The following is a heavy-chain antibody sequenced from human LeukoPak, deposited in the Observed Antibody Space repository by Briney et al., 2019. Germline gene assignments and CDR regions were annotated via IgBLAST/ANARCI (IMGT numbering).Heavy chain of an antibody. CDR3: ARGDIYYYYYMDV. CDR1: GGSISSTIYY. D-gene: IGHD3-9*01. CDR2: IYYSGTT. Sequence: PSETLSLTCTVSGGSISSTIYYWGWIRQPPGKGLEWIGSIYYSGTTYYNPSLKSRVTISVDTSKSQFSLKLSSVTAADAAVYYCARGDIYYYYYMDVWGKGTTVTVSS. J-gene: IGHJ6*03. V-gene: IGHV4-39*07.